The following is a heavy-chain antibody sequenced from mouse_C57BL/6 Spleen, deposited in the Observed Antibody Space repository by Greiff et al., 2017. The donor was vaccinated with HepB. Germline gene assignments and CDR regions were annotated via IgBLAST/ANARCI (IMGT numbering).Heavy chain of an antibody. CDR2: IYPGDGDT. CDR1: GYAFSSSW. D-gene: IGHD1-1*01. Sequence: VQLQESGPELVKPGASVKISCKASGYAFSSSWMNWVKQRPGKGLEWIGRIYPGDGDTNYNGKFKGKATLTADKSSSTAYMQLSSLTSEDSAVYFCAILLRYGAMDYWGQGTSVTVSS. CDR3: AILLRYGAMDY. V-gene: IGHV1-82*01. J-gene: IGHJ4*01.